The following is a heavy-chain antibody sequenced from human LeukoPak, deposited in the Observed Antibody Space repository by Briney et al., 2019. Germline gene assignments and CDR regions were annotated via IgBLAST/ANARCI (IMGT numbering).Heavy chain of an antibody. J-gene: IGHJ4*02. D-gene: IGHD1-26*01. V-gene: IGHV3-7*01. CDR2: IKGDGTQK. CDR3: ARGWGFSGGF. CDR1: GFTFSSYW. Sequence: PGGSLRLSCAASGFTFSSYWMSWVRQAPGKGLEWVASIKGDGTQKHYMDSVKGRFTISRDNARDSLYLQMNSLRAEDTAVFYCARGWGFSGGFGGQGTLVTVSS.